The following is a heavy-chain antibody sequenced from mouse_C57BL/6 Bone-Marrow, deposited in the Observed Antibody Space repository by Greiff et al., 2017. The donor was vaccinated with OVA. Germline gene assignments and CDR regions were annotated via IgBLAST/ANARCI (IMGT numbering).Heavy chain of an antibody. Sequence: EVQLQQSGPGLVKPSQSLSLPCSVPGYSITSGYYWHWIRQFPGNKLEWMGYISYDGSNNYNPSLKNRISITRDTSKNQFFLKLNSVTTEDTATYDWARGGDYDGGAWFAYWGQGTLVTVSA. CDR1: GYSITSGYY. CDR2: ISYDGSN. D-gene: IGHD2-4*01. J-gene: IGHJ3*01. CDR3: ARGGDYDGGAWFAY. V-gene: IGHV3-6*01.